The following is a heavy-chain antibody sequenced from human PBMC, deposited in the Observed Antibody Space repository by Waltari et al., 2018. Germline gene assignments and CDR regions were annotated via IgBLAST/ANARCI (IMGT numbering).Heavy chain of an antibody. CDR1: GGSISSSSYY. D-gene: IGHD6-13*01. V-gene: IGHV4-39*07. CDR2: IYYSGST. Sequence: QLQLQESGPGLVKPSETLSLTCTVSGGSISSSSYYWGWIRQPPGKGLEWIGSIYYSGSTYYNPSLKSRVTISVDTSKNQFSLKLSSVTAADTAVYYCARDRYSSSRFGMDVWGQGTTVTVSS. J-gene: IGHJ6*02. CDR3: ARDRYSSSRFGMDV.